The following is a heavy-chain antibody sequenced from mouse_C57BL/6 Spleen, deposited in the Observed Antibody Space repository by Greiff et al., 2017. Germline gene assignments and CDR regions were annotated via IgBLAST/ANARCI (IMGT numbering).Heavy chain of an antibody. Sequence: VQLQQPGAELVRPGSSVKLSCKASGYTFTSYWMDWVKQRPGQGLEWIGNIYPSDSETHYNQKFKDKATLTVDKSSSTAYMQLSSLTSEDSAVYYCARRYYSNYGGLLYWGQGTLVTVSA. D-gene: IGHD2-5*01. CDR2: IYPSDSET. CDR1: GYTFTSYW. V-gene: IGHV1-61*01. CDR3: ARRYYSNYGGLLY. J-gene: IGHJ3*01.